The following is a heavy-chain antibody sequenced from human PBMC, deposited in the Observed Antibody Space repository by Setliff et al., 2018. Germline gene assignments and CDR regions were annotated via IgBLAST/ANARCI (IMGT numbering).Heavy chain of an antibody. CDR3: ARSYQGVDDFWSGYFQTDYYYYMDV. V-gene: IGHV1-8*03. J-gene: IGHJ6*03. D-gene: IGHD3-3*01. CDR1: GYSFTSND. CDR2: LNPSSGNT. Sequence: ASVKVSCKASGYSFTSNDINWVRQATGQGPEWMGWLNPSSGNTGYAPKFQGRVTITRSTSLSTAYMELSSLRSEDTAIYYCARSYQGVDDFWSGYFQTDYYYYMDVWGKGTTVTVSS.